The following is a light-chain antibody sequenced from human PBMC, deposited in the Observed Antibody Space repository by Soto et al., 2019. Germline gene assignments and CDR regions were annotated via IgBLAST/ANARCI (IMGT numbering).Light chain of an antibody. CDR2: EVN. Sequence: QSVLTQPASVSGSPGQSITISCGGTSSDVGAYTYVSWYQQYPGKAPKLIIYEVNNRPSGVSGRFSGSKSDTTAFLTISGLQAEDEADYYCSSYSDSDTKVFGTGTKVTVL. J-gene: IGLJ1*01. CDR1: SSDVGAYTY. V-gene: IGLV2-14*01. CDR3: SSYSDSDTKV.